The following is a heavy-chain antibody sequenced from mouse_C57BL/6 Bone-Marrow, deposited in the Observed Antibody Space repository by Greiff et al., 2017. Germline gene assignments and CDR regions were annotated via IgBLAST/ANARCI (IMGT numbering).Heavy chain of an antibody. CDR1: GFTFSSYA. D-gene: IGHD4-1*01. CDR3: ARGANWDGMDD. V-gene: IGHV5-4*03. J-gene: IGHJ4*01. CDR2: SSDGGSYT. Sequence: EVKLMESGGGLVKPGGSLKLSCAASGFTFSSYAMSWVRQIPEKRLEWVANSSDGGSYTYYPDHVKGRFTISRDNAKNNLYLQKSHLKSEDTTMYYCARGANWDGMDDWGQGTSVTVSS.